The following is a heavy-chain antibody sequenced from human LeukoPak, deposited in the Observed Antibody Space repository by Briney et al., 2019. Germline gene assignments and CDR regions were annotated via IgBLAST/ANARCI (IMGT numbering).Heavy chain of an antibody. CDR1: GFTFSSYW. CDR2: IKQDGSEK. Sequence: HAGGSLRLSCAASGFTFSSYWMSWVRQAPGKGLEWVANIKQDGSEKYYVDSVKGRFTISRDNAKNSLYLQMNSLRAEDTAVYYCARSLRVRGVPDYMDVWGKGTTVTVSS. D-gene: IGHD3-10*01. J-gene: IGHJ6*03. CDR3: ARSLRVRGVPDYMDV. V-gene: IGHV3-7*01.